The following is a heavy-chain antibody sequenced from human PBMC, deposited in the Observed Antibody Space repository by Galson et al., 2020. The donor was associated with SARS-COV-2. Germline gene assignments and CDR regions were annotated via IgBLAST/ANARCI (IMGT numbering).Heavy chain of an antibody. CDR3: ARDFTMVRGVNYYYGVDV. J-gene: IGHJ6*01. V-gene: IGHV1-46*01. CDR2: INPSGGST. D-gene: IGHD3-10*01. CDR1: GYTFTSYY. Sequence: ASVKVSCKASGYTFTSYYMHWVRQAPGQGLEWMGIINPSGGSTSYAQKFQGRVTMTRDTSTSTVYMELSSLRSEDTAVYYCARDFTMVRGVNYYYGVDVWGQGTTVTVSS.